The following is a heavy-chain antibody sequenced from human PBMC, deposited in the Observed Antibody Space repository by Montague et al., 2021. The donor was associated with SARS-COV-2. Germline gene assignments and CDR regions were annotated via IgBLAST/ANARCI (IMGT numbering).Heavy chain of an antibody. D-gene: IGHD3-22*01. Sequence: SETLSLTCTVSGGSISSSTYYWGWIRQPPGKGLEWITSIYYSGSTYFNPSLKSRVAISIDTSKNPFSLKPSSVTAADTAVYYCARRPYYYDSGCQFDPWGQGVMVTVSS. CDR3: ARRPYYYDSGCQFDP. V-gene: IGHV4-39*07. CDR1: GGSISSSTYY. CDR2: IYYSGST. J-gene: IGHJ5*02.